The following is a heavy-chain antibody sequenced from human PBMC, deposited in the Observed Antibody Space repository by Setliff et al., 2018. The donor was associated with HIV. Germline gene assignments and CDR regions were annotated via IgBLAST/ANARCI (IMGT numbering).Heavy chain of an antibody. J-gene: IGHJ6*03. CDR3: AREYYRSDGYYSGWKYYYMDV. Sequence: SETLSLTCTVSGDSSSNDYWTWVRQPPGKGLEWIGNIHTSGTTKYNPSLNSRVTTSVDMSKSQFSLRLSSVTAADTAMYYCAREYYRSDGYYSGWKYYYMDVWGKGTTVTVSS. CDR1: GDSSSNDY. CDR2: IHTSGTT. D-gene: IGHD3-3*01. V-gene: IGHV4-4*08.